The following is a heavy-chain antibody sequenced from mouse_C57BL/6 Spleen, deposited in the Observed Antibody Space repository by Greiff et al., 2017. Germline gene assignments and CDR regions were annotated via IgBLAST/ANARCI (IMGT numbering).Heavy chain of an antibody. CDR2: IYPGDGDT. Sequence: QVQLQQSGPELVKPGASVKISCKASGYAFSSSWMNWVKQRPGKGLEWIGRIYPGDGDTNYNGKFKGKATLTADKSSSTAYMQLSSLTSEDSTVYFCARETAQASYYFDYWDQGTTLTVSS. D-gene: IGHD3-2*02. CDR3: ARETAQASYYFDY. V-gene: IGHV1-82*01. J-gene: IGHJ2*01. CDR1: GYAFSSSW.